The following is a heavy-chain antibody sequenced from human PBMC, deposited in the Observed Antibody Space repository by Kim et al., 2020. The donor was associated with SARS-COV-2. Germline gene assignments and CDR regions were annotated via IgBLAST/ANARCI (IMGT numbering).Heavy chain of an antibody. J-gene: IGHJ4*02. CDR3: ARDPLGITGTPDY. CDR1: GYTFTGYY. D-gene: IGHD1-20*01. V-gene: IGHV1-2*02. CDR2: INPNSGGT. Sequence: ASVKVSCKASGYTFTGYYMHWVRQAPGQGLEWMGWINPNSGGTNYAQKFQGRVTMTRDTSISTAYMELSRLRSDDTAVYYCARDPLGITGTPDYWGQGTLVTVSS.